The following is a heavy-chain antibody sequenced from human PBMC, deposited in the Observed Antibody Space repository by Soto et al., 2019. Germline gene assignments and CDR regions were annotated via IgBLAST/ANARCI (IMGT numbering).Heavy chain of an antibody. Sequence: QPGGSLRLSCAASGFSVNNYMSWVRQAPGKGLEWVSVMYSGGGTWYTDSVKGRFFISRDNSKNTVTLQMNNLTLDDTAVYYCATSFRYFDNWGQGTRVTVSS. D-gene: IGHD3-9*01. V-gene: IGHV3-53*01. J-gene: IGHJ4*02. CDR2: MYSGGGT. CDR1: GFSVNNY. CDR3: ATSFRYFDN.